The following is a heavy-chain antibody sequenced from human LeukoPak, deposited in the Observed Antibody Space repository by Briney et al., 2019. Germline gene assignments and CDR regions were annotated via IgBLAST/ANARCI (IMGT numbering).Heavy chain of an antibody. CDR3: ARVNDILTGYYLN. CDR1: GFTFSSYG. Sequence: GGSLRLSCAASGFTFSSYGMHWVRQAPGKGLEWVAVISYDGSNKYYADSVKGRFTISRDNSKNTLYLQMNSLRAEDTAVYYCARVNDILTGYYLNWGQGTLVTVSS. J-gene: IGHJ4*02. V-gene: IGHV3-30*03. CDR2: ISYDGSNK. D-gene: IGHD3-9*01.